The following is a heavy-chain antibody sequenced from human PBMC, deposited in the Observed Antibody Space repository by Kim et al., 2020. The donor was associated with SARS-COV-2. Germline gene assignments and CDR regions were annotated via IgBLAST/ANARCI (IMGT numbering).Heavy chain of an antibody. CDR1: GGSISSSSYY. CDR2: IYYSGST. CDR3: LGMWRITGSTGRGYYYYGMDV. V-gene: IGHV4-39*01. J-gene: IGHJ6*02. Sequence: SETLSLTCTVSGGSISSSSYYWGWIRQPPGKGLEWIGSIYYSGSTYYNPSLKSRVTISVDTSKNQFSLKLSSVTAADTAVYYCLGMWRITGSTGRGYYYYGMDVWGQGTTVTVSS. D-gene: IGHD1-20*01.